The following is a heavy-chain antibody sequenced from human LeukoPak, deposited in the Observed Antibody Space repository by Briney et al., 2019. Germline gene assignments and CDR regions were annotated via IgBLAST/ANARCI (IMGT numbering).Heavy chain of an antibody. Sequence: GGSLPVSRADSVFAVCSNYMSWVRQAPGKGLECVSVIYSGGRTYYADSVKGRFTISRDNSKNTLYLQMNSLRAEDTAVYYCARGVSSTDYYYYNGMDVWGHGNPVTVSS. V-gene: IGHV3-53*01. CDR2: IYSGGRT. CDR1: VFAVCSNY. J-gene: IGHJ6*02. D-gene: IGHD2-2*01. CDR3: ARGVSSTDYYYYNGMDV.